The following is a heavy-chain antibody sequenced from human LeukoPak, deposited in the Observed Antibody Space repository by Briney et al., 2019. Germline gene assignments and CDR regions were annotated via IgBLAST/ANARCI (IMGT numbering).Heavy chain of an antibody. Sequence: KPSETLSLTCTVSGYSISSGYYWGWIRQPPGKGLEWIGSIYHSGSTYYNPSLKSRVTISVDTSKNQFSLKLSSVTAADTAVYYCARVKGVSCSSTSCYIREVDYWGQGTLVTVSP. CDR2: IYHSGST. CDR1: GYSISSGYY. J-gene: IGHJ4*02. CDR3: ARVKGVSCSSTSCYIREVDY. V-gene: IGHV4-38-2*02. D-gene: IGHD2-2*02.